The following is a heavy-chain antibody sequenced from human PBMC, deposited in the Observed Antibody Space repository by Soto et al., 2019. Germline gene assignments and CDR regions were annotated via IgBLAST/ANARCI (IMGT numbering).Heavy chain of an antibody. V-gene: IGHV3-23*01. Sequence: GGSLRLSCAASGFTFSSYAMSWVRQAPGKGLEWVSSISGSGGSTYYADSVKGRFTISRDNSKNTLYLQMNSLRAEDTAVYYCAKARYYDSSGYLYYFDYWGQGTLVTVSS. CDR2: ISGSGGST. CDR3: AKARYYDSSGYLYYFDY. J-gene: IGHJ4*02. CDR1: GFTFSSYA. D-gene: IGHD3-22*01.